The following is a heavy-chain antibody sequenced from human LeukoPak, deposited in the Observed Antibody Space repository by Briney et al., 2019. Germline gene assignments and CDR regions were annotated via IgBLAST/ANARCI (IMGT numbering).Heavy chain of an antibody. CDR2: IYYSGST. D-gene: IGHD6-19*01. J-gene: IGHJ4*02. V-gene: IGHV4-59*08. CDR3: ASTSQWLVLNRFDY. CDR1: GGSISSYY. Sequence: PSETLSLTCTVSGGSISSYYWSWIRQPPGKGLEWIGYIYYSGSTNYNPSLKSRVTISVDTSKNQFSLKLSPVTAAATAVYYCASTSQWLVLNRFDYWGQGTLVTVSS.